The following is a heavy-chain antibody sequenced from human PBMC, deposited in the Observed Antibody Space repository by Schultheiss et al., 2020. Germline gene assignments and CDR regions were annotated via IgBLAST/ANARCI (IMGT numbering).Heavy chain of an antibody. Sequence: SETLSLTCAVSGGSISRSNWWSWVRQPPGRGLEWIGSIYYSGSTYYNPSLKSRVTISIDTSKNQLSLKLDSVTAADTAMYYCAVCRYTSGWYFFDYWGQGALVTVSS. CDR2: IYYSGST. J-gene: IGHJ4*02. V-gene: IGHV4-4*02. CDR1: GGSISRSNW. CDR3: AVCRYTSGWYFFDY. D-gene: IGHD6-19*01.